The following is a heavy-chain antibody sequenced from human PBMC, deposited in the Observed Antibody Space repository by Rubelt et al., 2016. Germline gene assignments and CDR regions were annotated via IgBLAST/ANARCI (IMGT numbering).Heavy chain of an antibody. Sequence: GGSLRLSCSASGFTFSSYAMHWVRQAPGKGLEYVSAISSNGGSTYYADSAKGRFTISRDNSKNTLYLQMSSLRAEDTAVYYCVKAQYYDFWSGYHHWGQGTLVTVSS. V-gene: IGHV3-64D*06. CDR1: GFTFSSYA. D-gene: IGHD3-3*01. J-gene: IGHJ4*02. CDR2: ISSNGGST. CDR3: VKAQYYDFWSGYHH.